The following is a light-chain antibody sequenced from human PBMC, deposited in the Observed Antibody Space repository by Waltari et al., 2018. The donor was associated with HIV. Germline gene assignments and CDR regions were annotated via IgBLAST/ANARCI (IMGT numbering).Light chain of an antibody. Sequence: QSALAQPASVSGSPGQPITLSCTGTSSDVGGYHYVSWYQQHPGKAPKLIVYEVSNRPSGVSNRFSGSKSGNTASLTISGLQAEDEADYYCSSYTSSSTPVVFGGGTKLTVL. CDR3: SSYTSSSTPVV. J-gene: IGLJ2*01. V-gene: IGLV2-14*01. CDR2: EVS. CDR1: SSDVGGYHY.